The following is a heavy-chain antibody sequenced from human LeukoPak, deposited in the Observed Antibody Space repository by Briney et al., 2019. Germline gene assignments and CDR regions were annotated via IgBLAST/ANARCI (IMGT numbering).Heavy chain of an antibody. Sequence: SETLSLTCTVSGGSISSYYWSWIRQPAGKGLELIRRIYTSGSTNYNPSLKSRVTMSVDTSKNQFSLKLSSVTAADTAVYYCARDYYGSGSYYSGVWFDPWGQGTQVTVSS. D-gene: IGHD3-10*01. V-gene: IGHV4-4*07. CDR2: IYTSGST. CDR1: GGSISSYY. J-gene: IGHJ5*02. CDR3: ARDYYGSGSYYSGVWFDP.